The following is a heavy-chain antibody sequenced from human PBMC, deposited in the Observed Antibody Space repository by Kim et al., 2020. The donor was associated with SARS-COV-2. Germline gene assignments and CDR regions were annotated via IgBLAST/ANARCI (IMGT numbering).Heavy chain of an antibody. J-gene: IGHJ6*02. V-gene: IGHV1-69*13. Sequence: SVKVSCKASGGTFSSYAISWVRQAPGQGLEWMGGIIPIFGTANYAQKFQGRVTITADESTSTAYMELSSLRSEDTAVYYCARDCSSTSCYKGYYYYGMDVWGQGTTVTVSS. CDR1: GGTFSSYA. CDR2: IIPIFGTA. CDR3: ARDCSSTSCYKGYYYYGMDV. D-gene: IGHD2-2*02.